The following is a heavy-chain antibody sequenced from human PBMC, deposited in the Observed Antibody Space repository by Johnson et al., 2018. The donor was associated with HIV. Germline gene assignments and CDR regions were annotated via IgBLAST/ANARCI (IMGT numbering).Heavy chain of an antibody. J-gene: IGHJ3*02. CDR2: IKQDGSEK. CDR1: GFTFSSYW. Sequence: VQLVESGGGVVQPGRSLRLSCAASGFTFSSYWMSWVRQAPGKGLEWVANIKQDGSEKYYVDSVKGRFTISRDNSKNTLYLQMNILRAEDTAVYYCARDGPWLQSQRDAFDIWGQGTMVTVSS. D-gene: IGHD5-24*01. CDR3: ARDGPWLQSQRDAFDI. V-gene: IGHV3-7*01.